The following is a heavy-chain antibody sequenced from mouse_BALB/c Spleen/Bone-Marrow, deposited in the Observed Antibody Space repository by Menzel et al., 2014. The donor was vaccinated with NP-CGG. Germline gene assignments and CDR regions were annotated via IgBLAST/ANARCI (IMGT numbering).Heavy chain of an antibody. Sequence: EVKLMESGGDLVKPGGSLKLSCAASGFTFSSYGMSWVRQTPDKRLEWVATINSGGSYTYYPGSVKGRFTISRDNAKNTLYLQMSSLKSEDTAMYYCARQDCDWLAYWGQGTPVTVSA. CDR3: ARQDCDWLAY. J-gene: IGHJ3*01. V-gene: IGHV5-6*01. CDR1: GFTFSSYG. CDR2: INSGGSYT.